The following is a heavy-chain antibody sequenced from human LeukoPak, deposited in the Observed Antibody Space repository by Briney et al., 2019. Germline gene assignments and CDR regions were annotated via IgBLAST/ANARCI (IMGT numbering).Heavy chain of an antibody. Sequence: PSQTLSLTCTVSGGSISSGGYYWSWLRQHPGKGMEWIGYIFYSGSTSYNPSLKSRVTISVDTSKKQFSLNLSSVTAADTAVYYCARGASSGSHFDYWGQGTLVTVSS. CDR3: ARGASSGSHFDY. V-gene: IGHV4-31*03. CDR2: IFYSGST. CDR1: GGSISSGGYY. D-gene: IGHD3-22*01. J-gene: IGHJ4*02.